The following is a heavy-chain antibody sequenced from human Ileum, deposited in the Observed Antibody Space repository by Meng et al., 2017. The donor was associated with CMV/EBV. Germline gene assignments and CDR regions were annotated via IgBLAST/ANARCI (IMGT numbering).Heavy chain of an antibody. D-gene: IGHD5-18*01. V-gene: IGHV7-4-1*02. CDR3: TRGAGEHTAKFDY. CDR2: INVYSGNP. CDR1: GYTFFDYG. Sequence: QVQLVQSVSELKEPGAPVKVSCKTSGYTFFDYGISCVRQAPGQRLEWMGWINVYSGNPTYAQDFTGRFVFSLDTSVSTAYLQINSLRAEDTAVYYCTRGAGEHTAKFDYWGQGTLVTVSS. J-gene: IGHJ4*02.